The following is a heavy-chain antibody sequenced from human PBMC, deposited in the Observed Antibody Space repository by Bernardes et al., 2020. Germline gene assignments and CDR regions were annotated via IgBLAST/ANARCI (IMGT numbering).Heavy chain of an antibody. CDR2: INHSGST. D-gene: IGHD6-19*01. J-gene: IGHJ4*02. V-gene: IGHV4-34*01. Sequence: TLSLTCAVYGGSFSGYYWSWIRQPPGKGLEWIGEINHSGSTNYNPSLKSRVTISVDTSKNQFSLKLSSVTAADTAVYYCASGSGWSDYWGQGTLVTVSS. CDR3: ASGSGWSDY. CDR1: GGSFSGYY.